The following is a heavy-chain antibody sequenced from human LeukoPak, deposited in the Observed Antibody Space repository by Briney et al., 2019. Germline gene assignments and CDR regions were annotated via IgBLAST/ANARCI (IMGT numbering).Heavy chain of an antibody. Sequence: GGSLRLSCAASGFTFSSYAMHWVRQAPGKGLEYVSAISSNGGSTYYANSVKGRFTISRDNSKNTLYLQMGSLRAEDVAVYYCASGYCSSTSCYRGAFDIWGQGTMVTVSS. CDR3: ASGYCSSTSCYRGAFDI. D-gene: IGHD2-2*02. V-gene: IGHV3-64*01. CDR1: GFTFSSYA. J-gene: IGHJ3*02. CDR2: ISSNGGST.